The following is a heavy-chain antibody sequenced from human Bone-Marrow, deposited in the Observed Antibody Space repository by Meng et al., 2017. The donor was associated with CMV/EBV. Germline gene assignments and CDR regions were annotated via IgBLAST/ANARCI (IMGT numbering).Heavy chain of an antibody. CDR1: GFTFSSYA. Sequence: GESLKISCAASGFTFSSYAMHWVRQAPGKGLEWVAVISYDGSNKYYADSVKGRFTISRDNSKNTLYLQMNSLRAEDTAVYYCAREFQNFWSGYYYYYGMDVWGQGTMVTVSS. CDR2: ISYDGSNK. J-gene: IGHJ6*02. CDR3: AREFQNFWSGYYYYYGMDV. V-gene: IGHV3-30*04. D-gene: IGHD3-3*01.